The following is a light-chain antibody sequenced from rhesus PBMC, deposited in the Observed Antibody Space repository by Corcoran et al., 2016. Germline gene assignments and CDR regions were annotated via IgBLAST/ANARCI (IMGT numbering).Light chain of an antibody. J-gene: IGKJ4*01. Sequence: DIQMPQSPSSLSASVGDRVTITCRASQGITNDLAWYQQKPGEFPKLLIYEASSLQSGIPSSFSGSGSGTDFNITISSLQSEDSASYYCQHYYSVPLTFGGGTKVEIK. CDR1: QGITND. CDR2: EAS. V-gene: IGKV1-25*01. CDR3: QHYYSVPLT.